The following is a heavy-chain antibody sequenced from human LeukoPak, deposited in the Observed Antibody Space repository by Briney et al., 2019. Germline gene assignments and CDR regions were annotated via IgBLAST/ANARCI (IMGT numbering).Heavy chain of an antibody. CDR3: ASLIAATHDY. Sequence: PSGTLSLTCAVYGGSFSDYYWSWIRQPPGKGLEWIGEINHSGSTNYNPSLKSRVTISVDTSKNQFSLQLTSVTAADTAVYYCASLIAATHDYWGQGTLVTVSS. V-gene: IGHV4-34*01. D-gene: IGHD2-15*01. CDR2: INHSGST. J-gene: IGHJ4*02. CDR1: GGSFSDYY.